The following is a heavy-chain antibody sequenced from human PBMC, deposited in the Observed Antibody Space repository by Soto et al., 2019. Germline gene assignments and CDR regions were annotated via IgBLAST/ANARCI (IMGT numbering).Heavy chain of an antibody. J-gene: IGHJ6*02. CDR3: AKGFWSGRLYYGLDV. D-gene: IGHD3-3*01. CDR2: IDPSDSYT. CDR1: GYRFTSYW. V-gene: IGHV5-10-1*01. Sequence: GESLKISFKGSGYRFTSYWINWVRQMPGKGLEWMGRIDPSDSYTNYSPSFQGHVTISADKSISTAYLQWSSLKASDTAIYYCAKGFWSGRLYYGLDVWGQGTTVTVSS.